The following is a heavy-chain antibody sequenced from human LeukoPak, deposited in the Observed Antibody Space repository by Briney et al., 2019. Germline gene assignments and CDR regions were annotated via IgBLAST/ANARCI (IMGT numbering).Heavy chain of an antibody. CDR3: AKCQNYYYYYMDV. D-gene: IGHD5/OR15-5a*01. CDR2: ISSSSSTI. Sequence: GGSLRLSCAASGFTFSSYSMNWVRQAPGKGLEWVSYISSSSSTIYYADSVKGRFTISRDNAKNSLYLQMNSLRAEDTAVYYCAKCQNYYYYYMDVWGKGTTVTVSS. V-gene: IGHV3-48*01. J-gene: IGHJ6*03. CDR1: GFTFSSYS.